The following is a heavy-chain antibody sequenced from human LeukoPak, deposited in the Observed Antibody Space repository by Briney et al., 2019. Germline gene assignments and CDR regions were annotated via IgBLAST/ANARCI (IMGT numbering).Heavy chain of an antibody. CDR2: INHSEST. Sequence: SETLSLTCTVSGGSISSGSYYWSWIRQPPGKGLEWIGEINHSESTNYNPSLKSRVTVSVDTSKNQFSLKLTSVTAADTAVYYCATRPDGPGWFDPWGQGTLVTVSS. D-gene: IGHD2-8*01. CDR1: GGSISSGSYY. V-gene: IGHV4-39*07. CDR3: ATRPDGPGWFDP. J-gene: IGHJ5*02.